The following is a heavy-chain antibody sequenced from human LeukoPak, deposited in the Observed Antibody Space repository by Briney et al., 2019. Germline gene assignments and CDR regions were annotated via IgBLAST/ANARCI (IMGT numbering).Heavy chain of an antibody. CDR2: ISYDGSNK. CDR1: GCTFSSYG. Sequence: GRAVRLSCAASGCTFSSYGMHWVRQAPGKGLEWVAVISYDGSNKYYADSVKGRFTISRDNSKNTLYLQMNSLRAEDTAVYYCAKGEIVVVTAYFDYWGQGTLVTVSS. D-gene: IGHD3-22*01. CDR3: AKGEIVVVTAYFDY. V-gene: IGHV3-30*18. J-gene: IGHJ4*02.